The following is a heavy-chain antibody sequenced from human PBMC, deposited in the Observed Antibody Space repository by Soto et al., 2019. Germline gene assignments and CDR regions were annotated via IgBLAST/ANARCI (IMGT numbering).Heavy chain of an antibody. CDR3: ARGKGMEENYYYYGLDI. Sequence: ASVKVSCKASGYTFSTHAMHWVRQAPGQSLEWMGWINGGTGQTKHSHRFQGRVSITRDTSASTAYMELSSLRSEDTAVYYCARGKGMEENYYYYGLDIWGQGTTVTVSS. CDR2: INGGTGQT. D-gene: IGHD1-1*01. J-gene: IGHJ6*02. CDR1: GYTFSTHA. V-gene: IGHV1-3*01.